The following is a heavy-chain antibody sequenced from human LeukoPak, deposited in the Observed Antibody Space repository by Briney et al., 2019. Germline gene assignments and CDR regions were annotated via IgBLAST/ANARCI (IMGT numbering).Heavy chain of an antibody. D-gene: IGHD2-2*01. CDR3: ARDLPEEYQLQHTQFDY. J-gene: IGHJ4*02. CDR2: INPNSGGT. Sequence: VSVKVSCKASGYTFTGYYMHWVRQAPGQGLEWMGWINPNSGGTNYAQKFQGRVTMTRDTSISTAYMELSRLRSDDTAVYYCARDLPEEYQLQHTQFDYWGQGTLVTVSS. V-gene: IGHV1-2*02. CDR1: GYTFTGYY.